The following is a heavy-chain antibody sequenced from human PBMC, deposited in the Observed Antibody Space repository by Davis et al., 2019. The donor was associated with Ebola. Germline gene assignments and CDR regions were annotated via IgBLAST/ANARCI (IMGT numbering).Heavy chain of an antibody. CDR2: ISISSAFI. Sequence: GESLKISCTDSVITFSSYAMTWVRQAPGKGLEWVSSISISSAFIYYADSVKGRFTVSRDNAKSSLSLQMNSLRAEDTAVYYCAGGESGWDASDIWGRGTMVTVSS. CDR3: AGGESGWDASDI. CDR1: VITFSSYA. V-gene: IGHV3-21*01. J-gene: IGHJ3*02. D-gene: IGHD6-19*01.